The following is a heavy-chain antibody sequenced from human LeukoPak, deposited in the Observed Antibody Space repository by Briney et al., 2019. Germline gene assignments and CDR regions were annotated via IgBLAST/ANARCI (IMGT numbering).Heavy chain of an antibody. CDR2: INHSGST. D-gene: IGHD3-22*01. V-gene: IGHV4-34*01. J-gene: IGHJ4*02. CDR1: GGSFSGYY. Sequence: NPSETLSLTCAVYGGSFSGYYWSWIRQPPGKGLEWIGEINHSGSTNYNPSLKSRVTISVDTSKNQFSLKLSSVTAADTAVYYCARDYYDSSGYNSYWGQGTLVTVSS. CDR3: ARDYYDSSGYNSY.